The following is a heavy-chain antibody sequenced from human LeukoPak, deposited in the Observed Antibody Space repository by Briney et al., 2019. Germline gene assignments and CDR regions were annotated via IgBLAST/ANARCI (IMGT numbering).Heavy chain of an antibody. Sequence: GGSLRLSCAASGFTFSSYGMHWVRQAPGKGLEWVAVIWYDGSNKYYADSVKGRFTISRDNSKNTLYLQMNSLRAEDTAVYYCARDMVRGVMAPYYYYGMDVWSQGTTVTVSS. V-gene: IGHV3-33*01. CDR3: ARDMVRGVMAPYYYYGMDV. D-gene: IGHD3-10*01. CDR1: GFTFSSYG. J-gene: IGHJ6*02. CDR2: IWYDGSNK.